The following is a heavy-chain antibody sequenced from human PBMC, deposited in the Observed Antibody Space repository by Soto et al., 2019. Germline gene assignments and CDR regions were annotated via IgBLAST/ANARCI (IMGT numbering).Heavy chain of an antibody. D-gene: IGHD2-8*01. J-gene: IGHJ5*02. CDR2: INPNSGGT. CDR3: ARVGGMRLAPLP. V-gene: IGHV1-2*02. Sequence: ASVKFSCTASGYAFTGYYMHSVRHSPGQGLEWMGWINPNSGGTNYAQKFQGRGTMTSDTSIRTAYIDLTHRRYDATAVYSGARVGGMRLAPLPWGPGTLVTVSS. CDR1: GYAFTGYY.